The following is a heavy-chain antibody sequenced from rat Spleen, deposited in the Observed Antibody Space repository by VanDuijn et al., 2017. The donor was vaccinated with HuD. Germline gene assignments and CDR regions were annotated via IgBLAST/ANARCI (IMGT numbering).Heavy chain of an antibody. CDR1: GYSITSSYR. J-gene: IGHJ3*01. D-gene: IGHD1-2*01. CDR3: ARSQLSDWFAY. V-gene: IGHV3-3*01. CDR2: INSAGTT. Sequence: EVQLQESGPGLVKPSQSLSLTCSVTGYSITSSYRWNWIRKFPGNKLEWMGYINSAGTTNYNPSLKSRISITRDTSKNQFFLQVNSVTTEDTATYYCARSQLSDWFAYWGQGTLVTVSS.